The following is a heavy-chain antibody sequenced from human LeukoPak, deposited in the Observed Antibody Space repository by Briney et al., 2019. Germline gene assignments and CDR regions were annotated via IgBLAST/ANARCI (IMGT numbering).Heavy chain of an antibody. CDR3: AKEPEVV. D-gene: IGHD1-14*01. V-gene: IGHV3-33*06. Sequence: GGSLRLSCTASGFTFGDYAMSWVRQAPGKGLEWVAVIWYDGSNKYYADSVKGRFTISRDNSKNTLYLQMNSLRAEDTAVYYCAKEPEVVWGQGTLVTVSS. J-gene: IGHJ4*02. CDR2: IWYDGSNK. CDR1: GFTFGDYA.